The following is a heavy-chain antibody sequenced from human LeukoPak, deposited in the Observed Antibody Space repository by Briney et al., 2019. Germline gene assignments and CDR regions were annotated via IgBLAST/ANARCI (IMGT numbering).Heavy chain of an antibody. J-gene: IGHJ6*02. D-gene: IGHD3-10*01. Sequence: GESLKISCKGSGYSFTTYWIGWVRQMPGKGLEWMGIIYPGDSETRYSPSFQGQVTISADKSITTAYLHWSSLKASDTALYYCARLQGRRGGRYYYYSGMAVWGQGTTVTVSS. CDR2: IYPGDSET. CDR3: ARLQGRRGGRYYYYSGMAV. V-gene: IGHV5-51*01. CDR1: GYSFTTYW.